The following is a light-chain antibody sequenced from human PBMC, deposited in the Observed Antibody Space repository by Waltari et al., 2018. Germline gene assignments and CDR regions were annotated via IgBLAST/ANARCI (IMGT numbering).Light chain of an antibody. CDR2: DVN. J-gene: IGLJ2*01. CDR1: SSDVGGYNY. V-gene: IGLV2-11*01. Sequence: QSALTQPRSVSGSPGQSVTISCTGTSSDVGGYNYVSWYQQHPGKAPKLMIYDVNKRPSGVPDRFSGSKSGNTDSLTISGLQAEDEADFYCCSYAGSYILVFGGGTKLTVL. CDR3: CSYAGSYILV.